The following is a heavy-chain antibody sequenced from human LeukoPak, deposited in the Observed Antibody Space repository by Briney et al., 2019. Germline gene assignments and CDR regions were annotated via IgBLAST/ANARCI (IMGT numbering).Heavy chain of an antibody. CDR1: GGSISSYY. CDR3: ARHFAFSYYYMDV. CDR2: IYYNEST. J-gene: IGHJ6*03. V-gene: IGHV4-59*08. Sequence: PSETLSLTCTVPGGSISSYYWSWIRQPPGKGLEWIGYIYYNESTNYNPSLKSRVTISVDTSKNQFSLKLSSVTAADTAVYYCARHFAFSYYYMDVWGKGTTVSVSS.